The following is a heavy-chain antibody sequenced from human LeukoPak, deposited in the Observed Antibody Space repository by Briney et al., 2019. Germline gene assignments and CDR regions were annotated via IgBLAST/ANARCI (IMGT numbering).Heavy chain of an antibody. CDR2: ISGSGGST. Sequence: GGSLRLSCAASGFTFSTYVMSWVRQAPGKGLEWVSTISGSGGSTYYAESVKGRFTISRDNSKNTLYLQMNSLRAEDTAVYYCANLYVNYGDYRNARNYWGQGTLVTVSS. V-gene: IGHV3-23*01. D-gene: IGHD4-17*01. CDR3: ANLYVNYGDYRNARNY. J-gene: IGHJ4*02. CDR1: GFTFSTYV.